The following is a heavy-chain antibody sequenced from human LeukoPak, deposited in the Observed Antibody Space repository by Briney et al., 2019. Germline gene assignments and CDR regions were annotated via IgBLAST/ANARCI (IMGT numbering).Heavy chain of an antibody. D-gene: IGHD3-10*01. J-gene: IGHJ4*02. CDR3: ARVGTMVRGIVYYFDY. Sequence: GGSLRLSCAASGFTFSSYSMNWVRQAPGKGLEWVSSISSSSSYIYYADSVKVRFTISRDNAKNSLYLKMNSLRAEDTAVYYCARVGTMVRGIVYYFDYWGQGTLVTVSS. CDR1: GFTFSSYS. V-gene: IGHV3-21*01. CDR2: ISSSSSYI.